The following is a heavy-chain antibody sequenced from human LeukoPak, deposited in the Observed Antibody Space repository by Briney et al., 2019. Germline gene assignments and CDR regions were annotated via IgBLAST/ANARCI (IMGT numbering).Heavy chain of an antibody. D-gene: IGHD3-22*01. CDR3: ARDRYYYDSSGPWGYLDY. V-gene: IGHV1-69*13. CDR2: IIPIFGTA. Sequence: SXXVSCKASGGTFSSYAISWVRQAPGQGLEWMGGIIPIFGTANYAQKFQGRVTITADESTSTAYMELSSLRSEDTAVYYCARDRYYYDSSGPWGYLDYWGQGTLVTVSS. J-gene: IGHJ4*02. CDR1: GGTFSSYA.